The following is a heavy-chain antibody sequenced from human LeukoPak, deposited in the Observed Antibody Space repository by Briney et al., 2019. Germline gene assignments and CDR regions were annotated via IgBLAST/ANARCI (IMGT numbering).Heavy chain of an antibody. J-gene: IGHJ4*02. CDR1: GGSFSGYY. D-gene: IGHD3-3*01. CDR3: ARVVIVVTIFGVVTYGFDY. V-gene: IGHV4-34*01. Sequence: PSETLSLTCAVYGGSFSGYYWSWIRQPPGKGLKWIGEINHSGSTNYNPSLKSRVTISVDTSKNQFSLKLSSVTAADTAVYYCARVVIVVTIFGVVTYGFDYWGQGTLVTVSS. CDR2: INHSGST.